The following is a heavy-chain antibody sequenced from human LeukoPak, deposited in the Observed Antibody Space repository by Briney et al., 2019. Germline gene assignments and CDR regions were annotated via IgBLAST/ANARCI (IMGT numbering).Heavy chain of an antibody. D-gene: IGHD3-3*01. CDR1: GGSFSGYY. CDR2: INHSGST. CDR3: ARSLIDYDFWSGYYNWFDP. Sequence: SETLSLTCAVYGGSFSGYYWSWIRQPPGKGLEWIGEINHSGSTNYNPSLKSRVTISVDTSKNQFSLKLSSVTAADTAVYYCARSLIDYDFWSGYYNWFDPWGQGTLVTVSS. V-gene: IGHV4-34*01. J-gene: IGHJ5*02.